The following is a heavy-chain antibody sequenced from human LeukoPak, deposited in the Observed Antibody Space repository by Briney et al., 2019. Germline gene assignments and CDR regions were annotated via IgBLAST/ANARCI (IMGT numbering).Heavy chain of an antibody. Sequence: PGGSLRLSCAASGFTFSSHWMHWVRQAPGKGLVWVSRIDSHGTSTIDADCVKGRFSISRDNAKNTVYLQMNSLRAEDTALYYCVREGYGPGNYPFDYWGQGILVTVSS. D-gene: IGHD3-10*01. CDR1: GFTFSSHW. CDR2: IDSHGTST. J-gene: IGHJ4*02. CDR3: VREGYGPGNYPFDY. V-gene: IGHV3-74*01.